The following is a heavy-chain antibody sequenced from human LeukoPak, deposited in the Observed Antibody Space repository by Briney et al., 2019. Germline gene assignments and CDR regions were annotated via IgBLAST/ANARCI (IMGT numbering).Heavy chain of an antibody. CDR2: IYWNDDK. CDR3: AHSDSSGYYDAFDN. Sequence: SGSTLGETTQTLTPTFPFSGFSIHTNGGGVGWGRPPPRKALEWLSLIYWNDDKRYSPSLKSRLTITKDTSKNQVVLTMTNMDPVDTATYYCAHSDSSGYYDAFDNWGQGTMVTVSS. D-gene: IGHD3-22*01. CDR1: GFSIHTNGGG. J-gene: IGHJ3*02. V-gene: IGHV2-5*01.